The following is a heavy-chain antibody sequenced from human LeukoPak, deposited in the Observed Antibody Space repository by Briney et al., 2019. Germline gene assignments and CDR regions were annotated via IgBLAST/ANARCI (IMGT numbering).Heavy chain of an antibody. CDR2: ISGSGAYT. CDR3: AKYFASGSYYKLPH. Sequence: GGSLRLSCAASGFTFSSYAMSWVRQAPGKGLEWVSTISGSGAYTYYTDSVKGRFTISRDNSKNTLYLQMNSLRAEDTAVYYCAKYFASGSYYKLPHWGQGTLVTVSS. V-gene: IGHV3-23*01. CDR1: GFTFSSYA. J-gene: IGHJ1*01. D-gene: IGHD3-10*01.